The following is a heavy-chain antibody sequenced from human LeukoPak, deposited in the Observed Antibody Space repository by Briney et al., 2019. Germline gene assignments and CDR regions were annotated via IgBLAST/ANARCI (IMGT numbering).Heavy chain of an antibody. CDR3: ARVRIIFNVMTLDAFDI. CDR2: IYYSGST. D-gene: IGHD3-22*01. J-gene: IGHJ3*02. Sequence: PAETLSLTCTVSGGSISSYYWSWVRQPPGKGLEWIGYIYYSGSTNYNPSLKSRVTISVDTSKNQFSLKLSYVTAADTAVYCCARVRIIFNVMTLDAFDIWGQGTMVTVSS. CDR1: GGSISSYY. V-gene: IGHV4-59*01.